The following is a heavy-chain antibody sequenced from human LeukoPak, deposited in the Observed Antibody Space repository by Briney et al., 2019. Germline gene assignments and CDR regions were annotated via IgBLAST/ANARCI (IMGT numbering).Heavy chain of an antibody. V-gene: IGHV3-30*02. CDR1: GFTFSSYG. D-gene: IGHD2-2*01. Sequence: GGSLRLSCAASGFTFSSYGMHWVRQAPGKGLEWVAFIRYDGSNKYYADSVKGRFTISRDNSKNTLYPQMNSLRAEDTAVYYCAKGVGYCSSTSCYYYYYYMDVWGKGTTVTVSS. CDR3: AKGVGYCSSTSCYYYYYYMDV. J-gene: IGHJ6*03. CDR2: IRYDGSNK.